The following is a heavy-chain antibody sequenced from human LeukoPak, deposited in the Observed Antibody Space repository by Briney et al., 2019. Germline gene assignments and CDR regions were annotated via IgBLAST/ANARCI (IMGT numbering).Heavy chain of an antibody. D-gene: IGHD3-10*01. CDR1: GYTFPRYY. Sequence: GASVKVSCKASGYTFPRYYMHWVRQAPGQGREWMGLINPNSCCTNYPQKFQGRLTMTTDTSISTAYMELGRLRSDDTAVYYCAGEFVGEGLDSWGQGNLVTVSS. CDR3: AGEFVGEGLDS. V-gene: IGHV1-2*02. CDR2: INPNSCCT. J-gene: IGHJ4*02.